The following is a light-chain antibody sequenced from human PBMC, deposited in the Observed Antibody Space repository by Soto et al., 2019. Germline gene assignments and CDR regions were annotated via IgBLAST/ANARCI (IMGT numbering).Light chain of an antibody. J-gene: IGLJ3*02. CDR2: VDD. Sequence: QSVPTQPPSASGTPGQRVTISCSGSTSNIGRNTVNWYQQLPGRAPKLLISVDDQRPSGVPDRFSGSRSGTSASLAISGLQSEDEADYYCATWDDILDGPVFGGGTQLTVL. CDR3: ATWDDILDGPV. CDR1: TSNIGRNT. V-gene: IGLV1-44*01.